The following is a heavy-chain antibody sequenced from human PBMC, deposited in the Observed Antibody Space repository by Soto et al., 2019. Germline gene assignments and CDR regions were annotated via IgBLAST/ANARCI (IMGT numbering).Heavy chain of an antibody. CDR3: ARDPSRRSPPDY. V-gene: IGHV3-11*05. Sequence: QVQVVESGGGLVRPGGALRLSCVSSGFPFSDYYMTWFRQAPGKGPEWVAYIGSTGAYTNYADSVKGRFTIARDNTLNSVYLQMSSLRAEDTGVYYCARDPSRRSPPDYWGQGTLVTVSS. CDR2: IGSTGAYT. J-gene: IGHJ4*02. CDR1: GFPFSDYY.